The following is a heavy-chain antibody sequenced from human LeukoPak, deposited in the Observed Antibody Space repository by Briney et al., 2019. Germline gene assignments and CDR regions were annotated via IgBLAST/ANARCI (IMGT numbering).Heavy chain of an antibody. V-gene: IGHV1-2*02. J-gene: IGHJ4*02. CDR2: INPNSGGT. D-gene: IGHD3-9*01. CDR3: ARVRSNYDILTGFDY. Sequence: ASVKVSCKASVYTFTVYYMHWVRQAPGQGLEWMGWINPNSGGTNYAQKFQGRVTMTRDTSISTAYMELSRLRSDDTAVYYCARVRSNYDILTGFDYWGQGTLVTVSS. CDR1: VYTFTVYY.